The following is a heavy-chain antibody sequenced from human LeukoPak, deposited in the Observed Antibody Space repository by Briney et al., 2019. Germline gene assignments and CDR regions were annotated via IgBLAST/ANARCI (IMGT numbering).Heavy chain of an antibody. CDR2: ISYDGSNK. V-gene: IGHV3-30*03. CDR1: GFTFSSYG. CDR3: ARASPPRYTYDPYYFDC. Sequence: GGSLGLSCAASGFTFSSYGLHWVRQAPGKGLEWVAVISYDGSNKYYGDSVKGRFTISRDNSKNTLYLQMNSLRAEDTAVYYCARASPPRYTYDPYYFDCWGQGTLVTVSS. D-gene: IGHD5-18*01. J-gene: IGHJ4*02.